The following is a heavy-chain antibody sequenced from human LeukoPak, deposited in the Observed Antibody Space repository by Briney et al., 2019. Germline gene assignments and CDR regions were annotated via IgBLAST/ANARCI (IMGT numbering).Heavy chain of an antibody. CDR1: GGTFSSYA. Sequence: ASVKVSCKASGGTFSSYAISWVRQAPGQGLEWMGGIIPIFGTANYAQKFQGRVTMTRDTSTSTVYMELSSLRSEDTAVYYCARGIQLWSDGMDVWGQGTTVTVSS. V-gene: IGHV1-69*05. J-gene: IGHJ6*02. CDR3: ARGIQLWSDGMDV. D-gene: IGHD5-18*01. CDR2: IIPIFGTA.